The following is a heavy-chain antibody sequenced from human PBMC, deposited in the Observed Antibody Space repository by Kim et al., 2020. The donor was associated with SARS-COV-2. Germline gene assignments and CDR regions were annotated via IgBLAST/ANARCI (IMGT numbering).Heavy chain of an antibody. CDR2: INPNSGGT. D-gene: IGHD2-15*01. Sequence: ASVKVSCKASGYTFTGYYMHWVRQAPGQGLEWMGWINPNSGGTNYAQKFQGRVTMTRDTSISTAYMELSRLRSDDTAVYYCARRDIGSEWPRPHDAFDIWGQGTMVTVSS. V-gene: IGHV1-2*02. J-gene: IGHJ3*02. CDR3: ARRDIGSEWPRPHDAFDI. CDR1: GYTFTGYY.